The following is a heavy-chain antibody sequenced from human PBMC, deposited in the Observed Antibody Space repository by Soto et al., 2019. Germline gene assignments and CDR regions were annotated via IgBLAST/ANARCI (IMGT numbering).Heavy chain of an antibody. CDR1: GGSISSGGYY. D-gene: IGHD3-9*01. V-gene: IGHV4-31*03. Sequence: QVQLQESGPGLVKPSQTLSLTCTVSGGSISSGGYYWSWIRQHPGKGLEWIGYIYYSGSTYYNPSLKSRVTRSVDTSKNQFSLKLSSVTAADTAVYYCARYDILTGYNFDYWGQGTLVTVSS. J-gene: IGHJ4*02. CDR2: IYYSGST. CDR3: ARYDILTGYNFDY.